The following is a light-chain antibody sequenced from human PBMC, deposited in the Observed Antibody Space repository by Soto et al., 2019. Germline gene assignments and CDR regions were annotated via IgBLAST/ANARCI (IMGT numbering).Light chain of an antibody. CDR1: NSNIGSNY. V-gene: IGLV1-47*01. CDR3: STWDDSLPGIVV. J-gene: IGLJ2*01. CDR2: RNN. Sequence: QSVLTQPPSASGTPGQTVTISCSGSNSNIGSNYVCWYQQLPGTAPKLLIYRNNHRPSGVPDRFSGSKSGTSASLAISGRRSEDEADYYCSTWDDSLPGIVVFGGGTKRTVL.